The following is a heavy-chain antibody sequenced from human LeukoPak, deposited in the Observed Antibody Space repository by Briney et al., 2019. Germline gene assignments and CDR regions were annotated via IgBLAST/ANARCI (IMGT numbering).Heavy chain of an antibody. CDR3: ARGRNDILPGYPPNHYDN. CDR1: GYSFTTYW. CDR2: IFPDDSDT. Sequence: GESLKISCKGSGYSFTTYWIGWVRQMPGKGLEWMGIIFPDDSDTRYSPSFQGQVTISADKSISTAYLQWSSLKAPDTAIYYCARGRNDILPGYPPNHYDNWGQGTLVTVSS. V-gene: IGHV5-51*01. D-gene: IGHD3-9*01. J-gene: IGHJ4*02.